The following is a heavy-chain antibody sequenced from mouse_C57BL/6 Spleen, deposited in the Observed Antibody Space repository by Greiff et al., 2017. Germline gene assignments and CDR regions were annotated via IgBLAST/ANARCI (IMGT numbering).Heavy chain of an antibody. D-gene: IGHD1-1*01. V-gene: IGHV1-82*01. CDR3: AREDIRGSSPFDY. CDR2: IYPGDGDT. CDR1: GYAFSSSW. Sequence: QVQLQQSGPELVKPGASVKFSCKASGYAFSSSWMNWVKQRPGKGLEWIGRIYPGDGDTNYNGKFKGKATLTADKSSSTAYMQLSSLTSEDSAVYFCAREDIRGSSPFDYWGQGTTLTVSS. J-gene: IGHJ2*01.